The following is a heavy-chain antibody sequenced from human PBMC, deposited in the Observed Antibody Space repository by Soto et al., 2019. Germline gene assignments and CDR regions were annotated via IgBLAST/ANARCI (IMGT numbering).Heavy chain of an antibody. Sequence: QEQLVQSGAEVKKPGSSVKVSCKDSGGLFSSYAISWVRQAPGQGLEWMGGIIHVFGTAYYAQKFQGRVTVTADESTNTAYMELSSLRAEETAMYYCATGGSPYVWCNEFWGQGSLVTVSS. V-gene: IGHV1-69*01. CDR1: GGLFSSYA. CDR2: IIHVFGTA. D-gene: IGHD2-15*01. CDR3: ATGGSPYVWCNEF. J-gene: IGHJ4*02.